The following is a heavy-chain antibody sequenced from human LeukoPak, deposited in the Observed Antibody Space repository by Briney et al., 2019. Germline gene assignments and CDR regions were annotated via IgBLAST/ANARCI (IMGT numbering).Heavy chain of an antibody. CDR2: ISGYNGNT. V-gene: IGHV1-18*01. D-gene: IGHD6-13*01. CDR3: AREGDSSWLHDVFDI. CDR1: GYTFSSYG. J-gene: IGHJ3*02. Sequence: ASVKVSCKASGYTFSSYGISWVRQAPGQGLEWMGWISGYNGNTNYAEKLQGRVTMTTDTSTSTVYMELRSLRSDDTAVYYCAREGDSSWLHDVFDIWGQGTMVTVSS.